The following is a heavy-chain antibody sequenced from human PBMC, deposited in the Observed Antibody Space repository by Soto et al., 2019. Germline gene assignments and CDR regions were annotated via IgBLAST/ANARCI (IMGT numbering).Heavy chain of an antibody. D-gene: IGHD6-13*01. CDR2: INGGNGDT. V-gene: IGHV1-3*01. CDR1: GYTFTSYA. CDR3: ASGPVSLYSAEFR. Sequence: QVQLVQSGAEMRKPGASVMVSCKASGYTFTSYAMNWVRQAPGQRLEWMGWINGGNGDTKYSQRFQDRVTITRDTSANTVYMELSSLTSEDTAIYYCASGPVSLYSAEFRWGRGTPVTVSS. J-gene: IGHJ4*02.